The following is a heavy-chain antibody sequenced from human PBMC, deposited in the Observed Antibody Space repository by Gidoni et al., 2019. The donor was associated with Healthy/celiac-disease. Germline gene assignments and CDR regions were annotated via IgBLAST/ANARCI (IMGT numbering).Heavy chain of an antibody. D-gene: IGHD3-22*01. CDR1: GGYISSGGYS. Sequence: QLQLQESGSGLVKPSQTLSLTCAVSGGYISSGGYSWSWIRQPPGKGLEWIGYIYHSGSTYYNPSLKSRVTISVDRSKNQFSLKLSSVTAADTAVYYCARLALVGYYDSSGHIPGAFDIWGQGTMVTVSS. CDR2: IYHSGST. V-gene: IGHV4-30-2*01. J-gene: IGHJ3*02. CDR3: ARLALVGYYDSSGHIPGAFDI.